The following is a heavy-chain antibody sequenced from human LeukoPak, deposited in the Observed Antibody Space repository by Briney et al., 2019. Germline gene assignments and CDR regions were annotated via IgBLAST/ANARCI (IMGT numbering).Heavy chain of an antibody. V-gene: IGHV3-53*05. CDR2: IHSGGTT. D-gene: IGHD2-2*01. CDR1: GFAVTNTF. CDR3: ARDKGTRGSPFDY. J-gene: IGHJ4*02. Sequence: GGSLRLSCAASGFAVTNTFMTWVRQAPGKGLEWVSVIHSGGTTDYAGSVKGRFTISRDKSKNTLYLQMNSLRAEDTAVYYCARDKGTRGSPFDYWGQGTLVTVSS.